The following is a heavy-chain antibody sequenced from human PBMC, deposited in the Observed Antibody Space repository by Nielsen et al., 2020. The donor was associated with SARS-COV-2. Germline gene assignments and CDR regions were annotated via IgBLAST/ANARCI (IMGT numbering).Heavy chain of an antibody. D-gene: IGHD3-10*01. Sequence: GSLRLSCAASGFTFSSYSMNWVRQPPGKGLEWIGEINHSGSTNYNPSLKSRVTISVDTSKNQFSLKLSSVTAADTAVYYCASRGYYGSGSYYKNYYYYGMDVWGQGTTVTVSS. V-gene: IGHV4-34*01. CDR2: INHSGST. CDR3: ASRGYYGSGSYYKNYYYYGMDV. J-gene: IGHJ6*02. CDR1: GFTFSSYS.